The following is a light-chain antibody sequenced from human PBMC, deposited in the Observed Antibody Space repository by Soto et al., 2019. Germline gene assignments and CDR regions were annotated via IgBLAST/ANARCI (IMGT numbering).Light chain of an antibody. CDR2: SNN. Sequence: HSVLTQPPSASGTPGQRVTISCSGSSYNIGSNTVNWDQQLPGTAHKLLIYSNNQRPSGVPDRFSGSKSGTSASLAISGLQSEDEADYYCAAWDDSLHGYVFGTGTKLTVL. CDR3: AAWDDSLHGYV. V-gene: IGLV1-44*01. CDR1: SYNIGSNT. J-gene: IGLJ1*01.